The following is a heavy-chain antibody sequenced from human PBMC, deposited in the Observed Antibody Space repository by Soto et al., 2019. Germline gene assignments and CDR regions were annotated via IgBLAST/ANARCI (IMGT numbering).Heavy chain of an antibody. D-gene: IGHD3-22*01. CDR1: GFTFSSYA. J-gene: IGHJ4*02. CDR2: ISYDGSNK. Sequence: QVQLVESGGGVVQPGRSLRLSCAASGFTFSSYAMHWVRQAPGNGLEWVAVISYDGSNKYYADSVKGRFTISRDNSKNTLYLQMNSLRAEDTAVYYCARDLSYDSSGYYYEVGYFDYWGQGTLVTVSS. CDR3: ARDLSYDSSGYYYEVGYFDY. V-gene: IGHV3-30-3*01.